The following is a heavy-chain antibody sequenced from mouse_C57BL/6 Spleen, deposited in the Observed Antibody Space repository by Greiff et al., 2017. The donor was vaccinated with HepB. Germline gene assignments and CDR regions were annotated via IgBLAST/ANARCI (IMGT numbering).Heavy chain of an antibody. V-gene: IGHV1-50*01. CDR3: ARGYYGSYYAMDY. D-gene: IGHD1-1*01. Sequence: QVQLQQPGAELVKPGASVKLSCKASGYTFTSYWMQWVKQRPGQGLEWIGEIDPSDSYTNYNQKFKGKATLTVDTSSSTAYMQLSSLTSEDSAVYYWARGYYGSYYAMDYWGQGTSVTVSS. CDR1: GYTFTSYW. J-gene: IGHJ4*01. CDR2: IDPSDSYT.